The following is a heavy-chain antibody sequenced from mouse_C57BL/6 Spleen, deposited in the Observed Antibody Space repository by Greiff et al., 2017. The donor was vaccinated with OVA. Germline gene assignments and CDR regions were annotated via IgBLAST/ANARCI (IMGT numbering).Heavy chain of an antibody. V-gene: IGHV1-26*01. CDR2: INPNNGGT. Sequence: VQLQQSGPELVKPGASVKISCKASGYTFTDYYMNWVKQSHGKSLEWIGDINPNNGGTSYNQKFKGKATLTVDKSSSTAYMELRSLTAEDSAVYYCAGYLDVWGTGTTVTVSS. CDR1: GYTFTDYY. CDR3: AGYLDV. J-gene: IGHJ1*03.